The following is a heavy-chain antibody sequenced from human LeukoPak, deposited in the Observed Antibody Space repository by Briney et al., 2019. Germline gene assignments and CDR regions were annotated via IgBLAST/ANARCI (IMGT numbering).Heavy chain of an antibody. V-gene: IGHV3-21*01. CDR1: GFTFSSYS. Sequence: GGSLRLSCAASGFTFSSYSMNWVRQAPGKGLEWVSSISSSSSYIYYADSVKGRFTISRDNAKNSLYLQMNSLRVEDTAVYYCASGRDSRWFADWGQGTLVTVSS. CDR2: ISSSSSYI. D-gene: IGHD2-15*01. J-gene: IGHJ4*02. CDR3: ASGRDSRWFAD.